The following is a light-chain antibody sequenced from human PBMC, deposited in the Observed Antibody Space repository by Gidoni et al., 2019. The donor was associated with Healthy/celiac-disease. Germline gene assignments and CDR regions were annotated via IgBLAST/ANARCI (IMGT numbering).Light chain of an antibody. CDR1: SGYSDYK. CDR2: VGTGGIVG. CDR3: GADHGTGNNFVYP. V-gene: IGLV9-49*03. Sequence: QPVLTQPPSVSASLGASVTLTCTLSSGYSDYKVDWYQQRPGKGPRFVMRVGTGGIVGSKGDGIPDRFSVLGSGLNRFLTIENIQEEDESDYYCGADHGTGNNFVYPFGGGTKVTVL. J-gene: IGLJ2*01.